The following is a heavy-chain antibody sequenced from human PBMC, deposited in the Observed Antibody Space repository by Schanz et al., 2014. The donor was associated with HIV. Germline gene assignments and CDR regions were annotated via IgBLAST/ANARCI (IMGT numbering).Heavy chain of an antibody. CDR1: GFTFSSYA. CDR2: ISGSGGST. CDR3: AKVGRIYSTTWIDY. V-gene: IGHV3-23*01. D-gene: IGHD2-2*01. J-gene: IGHJ4*02. Sequence: EVQLLESGGGLVQPGGSLRLSCAASGFTFSSYAMSWVRQAPGKGLEWVSVISGSGGSTYYADSVKGRFTISRDNSKNTLYLQMNSLRREDTAVYYCAKVGRIYSTTWIDYWGQGTLVTVSS.